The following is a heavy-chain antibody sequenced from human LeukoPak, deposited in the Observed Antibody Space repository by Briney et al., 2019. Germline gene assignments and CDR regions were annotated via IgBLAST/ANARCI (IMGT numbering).Heavy chain of an antibody. CDR2: IIPIFGTA. V-gene: IGHV1-69*06. Sequence: ASVKVSCKASGGTFSSYAISWVRQAPGQGLEWMGGIIPIFGTANYAQKFQGRVTITADKSTSTAYMELSSLRSEDTAVYYCATADAGTMIVVASQFAFDIWGQGTMVTVSS. D-gene: IGHD3-22*01. CDR1: GGTFSSYA. J-gene: IGHJ3*02. CDR3: ATADAGTMIVVASQFAFDI.